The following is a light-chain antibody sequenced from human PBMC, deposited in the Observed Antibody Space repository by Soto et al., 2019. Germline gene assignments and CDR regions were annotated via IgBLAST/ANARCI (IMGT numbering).Light chain of an antibody. J-gene: IGKJ1*01. CDR2: GAS. CDR3: QQYGSSRT. V-gene: IGKV3-20*01. CDR1: QSVSSSY. Sequence: EIVLTQSPGTLSLSPGERATLSCRASQSVSSSYLAWYQQKPGQAPRLLIYGASSRATGIPDRFSGSGSGTDFTRTISRLEPEDLAVYYCQQYGSSRTFGQGTKVEI.